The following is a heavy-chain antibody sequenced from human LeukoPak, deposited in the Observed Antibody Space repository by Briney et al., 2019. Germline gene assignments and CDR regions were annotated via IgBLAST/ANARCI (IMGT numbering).Heavy chain of an antibody. CDR2: ISAHNGNT. D-gene: IGHD2-15*01. CDR1: GYSFTNFG. V-gene: IGHV1-18*01. CDR3: ARSGCSAGTCYSQTVKFDY. Sequence: GASVKVSCKASGYSFTNFGITWVRQAPGQGLEWMGWISAHNGNTDYAQNFQGRVTVTADTSTSTAYTELRGLRSDDTAVYYCARSGCSAGTCYSQTVKFDYWGQGTLVTVSS. J-gene: IGHJ4*02.